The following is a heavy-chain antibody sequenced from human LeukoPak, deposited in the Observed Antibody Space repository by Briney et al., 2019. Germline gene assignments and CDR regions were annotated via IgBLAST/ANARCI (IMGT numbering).Heavy chain of an antibody. V-gene: IGHV4-34*01. CDR3: ARPLRGSGWDDAFDI. CDR1: GGSFSGYY. Sequence: PSETLSLTCAVYGGSFSGYYWSWIRQPPGKGLEWIGEINHSGSTNYNPSLKSRVTISVDTSKNQFSLKLSSVTAADTAVYYCARPLRGSGWDDAFDIWGQGTMVTVSS. CDR2: INHSGST. J-gene: IGHJ3*02. D-gene: IGHD6-19*01.